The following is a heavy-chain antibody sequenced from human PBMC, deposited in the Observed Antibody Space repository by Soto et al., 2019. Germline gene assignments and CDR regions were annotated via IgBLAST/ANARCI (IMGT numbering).Heavy chain of an antibody. CDR1: GYTFTNYA. Sequence: QVQLVQSGAEVKKPGASVKVSCKASGYTFTNYAFSWVRQAPGQGLEWMGWISAYNGNTNYPQKLQVRVTMTTDTSTSTAYMELRSLRSDDTAVYYCARALAAAGPFDCWGQGTLVTVSS. CDR3: ARALAAAGPFDC. D-gene: IGHD6-13*01. J-gene: IGHJ4*02. CDR2: ISAYNGNT. V-gene: IGHV1-18*01.